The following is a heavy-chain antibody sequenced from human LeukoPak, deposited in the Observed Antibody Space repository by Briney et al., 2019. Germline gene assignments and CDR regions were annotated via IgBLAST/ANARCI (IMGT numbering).Heavy chain of an antibody. J-gene: IGHJ6*02. V-gene: IGHV1-18*01. Sequence: ASVKVSCKASGYTFTSYGISWVRQAPGQGLEWMGWISAYNGNTNYAQKLQGRVTMTTDTSTSTAYMELSSLRSEDTAVYYCARAVYSSSWYGAPYYYYYGMDVWGQGTTVTVSS. D-gene: IGHD6-13*01. CDR2: ISAYNGNT. CDR1: GYTFTSYG. CDR3: ARAVYSSSWYGAPYYYYYGMDV.